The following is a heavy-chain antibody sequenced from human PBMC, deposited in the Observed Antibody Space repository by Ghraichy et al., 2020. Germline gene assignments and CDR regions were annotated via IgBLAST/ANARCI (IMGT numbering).Heavy chain of an antibody. D-gene: IGHD5-18*01. CDR1: GFTFSSYA. CDR3: AKVRFVDTAMVIGNYYYYYGMDV. J-gene: IGHJ6*02. Sequence: GGSLRLSCAASGFTFSSYAMSWVRQAPGKGLEWVSAISGSGGSTYYADSVKGRFTISRDNSKNTLYLQMNSLRAEDTAVYYCAKVRFVDTAMVIGNYYYYYGMDVWGQGTTVTVSS. CDR2: ISGSGGST. V-gene: IGHV3-23*01.